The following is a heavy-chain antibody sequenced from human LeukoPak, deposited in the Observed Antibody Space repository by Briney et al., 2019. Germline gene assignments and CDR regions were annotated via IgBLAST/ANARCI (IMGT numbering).Heavy chain of an antibody. CDR1: GLSFSSSW. D-gene: IGHD4-11*01. J-gene: IGHJ4*02. V-gene: IGHV3-7*05. CDR3: ARDVAYSTFDY. CDR2: IKVDGSVK. Sequence: GGSQTLACAPSGLSFSSSWTCWARQAPGEGLEWVAYIKVDGSVKNYVDSVEGRFTISRDNAKNSLYVQMNTLRAEDTCVYYCARDVAYSTFDYWGQGTLVTVSS.